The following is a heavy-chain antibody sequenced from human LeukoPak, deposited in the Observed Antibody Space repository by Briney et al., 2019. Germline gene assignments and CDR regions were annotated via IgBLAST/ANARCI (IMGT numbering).Heavy chain of an antibody. V-gene: IGHV3-48*01. CDR2: ISTSSSTI. Sequence: QPGGSLRLSCAASAFTFSSYSMNWVRQAPGKGLEWVSYISTSSSTIYYVDSVKGRFTISRDNAKNSLYLQMNSLRAEDTAVYYCAKDPRAHSSGWYSAWFDPWGQGTLVTVSS. CDR1: AFTFSSYS. D-gene: IGHD6-19*01. J-gene: IGHJ5*02. CDR3: AKDPRAHSSGWYSAWFDP.